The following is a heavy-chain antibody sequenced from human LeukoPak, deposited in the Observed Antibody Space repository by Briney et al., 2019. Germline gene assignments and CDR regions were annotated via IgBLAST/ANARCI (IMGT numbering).Heavy chain of an antibody. CDR3: ARVPRSYYYYYMDV. J-gene: IGHJ6*03. CDR2: IYYSGSS. CDR1: GGSISSYY. V-gene: IGHV4-59*01. Sequence: PSETLSLTCTVSGGSISSYYWSWIRQPPGKGLEWLGYIYYSGSSNYNPSLKSRVTISADTSKNQFSLKPSSVTAADTAVYYCARVPRSYYYYYMDVWGEGTTVTVSS.